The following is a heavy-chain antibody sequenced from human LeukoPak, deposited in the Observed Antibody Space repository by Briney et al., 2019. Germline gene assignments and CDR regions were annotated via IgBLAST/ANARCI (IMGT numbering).Heavy chain of an antibody. CDR3: ARVGWLHTFDY. V-gene: IGHV3-30*03. J-gene: IGHJ4*02. D-gene: IGHD5-12*01. CDR1: GFTFSSYG. CDR2: ISYDGSNK. Sequence: GGSLRLSCAASGFTFSSYGMHWVRQAPGKGLEWVAFISYDGSNKYYADSVKGRLTISRDNAKNSLYLQMNSLRAEDTAVYYCARVGWLHTFDYWGQGTLVTVSS.